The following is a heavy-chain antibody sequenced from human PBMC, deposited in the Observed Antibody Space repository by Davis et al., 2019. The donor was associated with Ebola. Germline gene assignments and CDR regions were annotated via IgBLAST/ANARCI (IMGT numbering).Heavy chain of an antibody. CDR1: GFTFSSYA. CDR3: ARGVRHQWLHLDY. V-gene: IGHV3-23*01. D-gene: IGHD2-8*01. CDR2: LSRSGGST. Sequence: GGSLRLSCPASGFTFSSYAMSCARPAPGKGLGWVSALSRSGGSTYYADSVKGWLTTSRDTSKHPLYLQVNSLMTEDTAVYYCARGVRHQWLHLDYWGQGTLVTVSS. J-gene: IGHJ4*02.